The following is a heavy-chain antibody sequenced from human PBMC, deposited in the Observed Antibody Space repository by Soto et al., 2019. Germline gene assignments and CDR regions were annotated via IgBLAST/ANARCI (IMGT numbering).Heavy chain of an antibody. V-gene: IGHV3-30-3*01. Sequence: QVQLVESGGGVVQPGRSLRLSCAASGFTFSSYAMHWVRQAPGKGLEWVAVISYDGSNKYYADSVKGRFTISRDNSKNTRYLQMSSLRAEDTAVYYCARVEAAPDYYYYGLDVWGQGTTVTVSS. CDR3: ARVEAAPDYYYYGLDV. CDR2: ISYDGSNK. D-gene: IGHD2-15*01. CDR1: GFTFSSYA. J-gene: IGHJ6*01.